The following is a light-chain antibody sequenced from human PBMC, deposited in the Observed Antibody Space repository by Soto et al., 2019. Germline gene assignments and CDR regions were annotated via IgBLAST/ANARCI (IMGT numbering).Light chain of an antibody. Sequence: VLTQPPSASGTPGQRVTISCSGSSSNIGSNSVNWYQQFPGTAPKLLMYANDQRPSGVPDRFSGSKSGTSASLAISGLQSGDEANYYCAAWDDSVNGPVFGGGTQLTVL. J-gene: IGLJ3*02. CDR1: SSNIGSNS. CDR3: AAWDDSVNGPV. CDR2: AND. V-gene: IGLV1-44*01.